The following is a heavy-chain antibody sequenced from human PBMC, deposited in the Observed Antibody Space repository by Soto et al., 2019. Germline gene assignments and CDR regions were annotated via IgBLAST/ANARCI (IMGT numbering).Heavy chain of an antibody. CDR3: ARGYNASGSFYDFDY. CDR2: INAGVGNT. Sequence: ASVKVSCKTSGYTFMNYAIHWVRQAPGQRPQWMGWINAGVGNTKYSQKLQGRVTVTMNTSASIVYMELSSLSSEDTAVYFCARGYNASGSFYDFDYWGQGSLVTVSS. J-gene: IGHJ4*02. CDR1: GYTFMNYA. V-gene: IGHV1-3*01. D-gene: IGHD3-10*01.